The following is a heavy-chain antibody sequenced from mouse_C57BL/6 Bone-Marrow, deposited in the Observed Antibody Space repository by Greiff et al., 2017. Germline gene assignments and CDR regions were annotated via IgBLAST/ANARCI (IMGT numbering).Heavy chain of an antibody. CDR1: GFTFSSYG. CDR3: ARHPNWDFMDY. CDR2: ISSGGSYT. D-gene: IGHD4-1*02. V-gene: IGHV5-6*01. Sequence: EVQGVESGGDLVKPGGSLKLSCAASGFTFSSYGMSWVRQTPDKRLGWVATISSGGSYTYYPDSVKGRFTISRNNAKNTLYLQMSSLKSEDTAMYYCARHPNWDFMDYWGQGTSVTVSS. J-gene: IGHJ4*01.